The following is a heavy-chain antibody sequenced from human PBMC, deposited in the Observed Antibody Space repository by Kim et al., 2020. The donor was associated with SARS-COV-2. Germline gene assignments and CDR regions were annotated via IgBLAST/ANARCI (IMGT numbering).Heavy chain of an antibody. V-gene: IGHV3-23*01. CDR2: ISNSGSLI. D-gene: IGHD5-18*01. CDR3: VKDRDTFMSPLYFDF. Sequence: GGSLRLYCAGSGFDFSDYALSWVRQIPGNGLEWVSAISNSGSLIYYADSVKGRFIISRDNSKNTVYLQMNGLRAEDTAIYYCVKDRDTFMSPLYFDFWGQGTLVTVSS. J-gene: IGHJ4*02. CDR1: GFDFSDYA.